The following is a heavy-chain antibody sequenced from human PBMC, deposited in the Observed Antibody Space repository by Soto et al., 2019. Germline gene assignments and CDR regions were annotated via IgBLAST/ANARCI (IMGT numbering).Heavy chain of an antibody. CDR2: INTGNGNT. CDR3: ARGEQLYHYYYGMDV. CDR1: GYSFTTHA. Sequence: ASVKVSCKASGYSFTTHAMIWVRQAPGQRPEWMGWINTGNGNTRYSPKFQGRVNITRDTSASTAYMELSSLKSEDTAVYYCARGEQLYHYYYGMDVWGQGSTVTVPS. J-gene: IGHJ6*02. V-gene: IGHV1-3*04.